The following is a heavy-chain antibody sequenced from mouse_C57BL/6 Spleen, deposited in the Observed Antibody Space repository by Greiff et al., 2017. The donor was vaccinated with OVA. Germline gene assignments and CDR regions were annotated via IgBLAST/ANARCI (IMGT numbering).Heavy chain of an antibody. V-gene: IGHV1-82*01. J-gene: IGHJ2*01. CDR1: GYAFSSSW. CDR2: IYPGDGDT. Sequence: VQLQQSGPELVKPGASVKISCKASGYAFSSSWMNWVKQRPGKGLEWIGRIYPGDGDTNYNGKFKGKATLTADKSSSAAYMQLSSLTSEDSAVYFCARWGGDWGQGTTLTVSS. CDR3: ARWGGD.